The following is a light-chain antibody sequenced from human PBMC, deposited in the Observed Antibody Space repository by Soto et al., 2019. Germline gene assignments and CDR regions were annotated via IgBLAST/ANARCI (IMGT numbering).Light chain of an antibody. Sequence: DIQLIQSPSFLSASVGDRVTITCRASQGISSYLAWYQQKPGKAPKLLIYAASTLQSGVPSRFSGSGSGTEFTLTISSLQPEDFATYYCQQLNIYPITFGQGTRLEIK. CDR1: QGISSY. CDR2: AAS. V-gene: IGKV1-9*01. J-gene: IGKJ5*01. CDR3: QQLNIYPIT.